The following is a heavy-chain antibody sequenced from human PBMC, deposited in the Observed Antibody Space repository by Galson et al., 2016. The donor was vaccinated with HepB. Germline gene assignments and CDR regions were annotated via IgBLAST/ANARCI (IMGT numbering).Heavy chain of an antibody. V-gene: IGHV2-70*01. CDR3: ARICPMTTVIIRVPY. D-gene: IGHD4-17*01. Sequence: PALVKPTQTLTLTCTFSGFSLSTTGMCVSWIRQPPGKALEWLALIDWDDDKYYNTSPKTRLTISKDTSKNQVVLTMTNMDPVDTATYYCARICPMTTVIIRVPYWGQGTLVTVSS. CDR1: GFSLSTTGMC. CDR2: IDWDDDK. J-gene: IGHJ4*02.